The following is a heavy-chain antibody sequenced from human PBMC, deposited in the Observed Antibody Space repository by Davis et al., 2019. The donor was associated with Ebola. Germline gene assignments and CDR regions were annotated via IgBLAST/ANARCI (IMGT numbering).Heavy chain of an antibody. CDR3: TRQGRPTSDGGTEIPNY. CDR2: ISYDGSNK. V-gene: IGHV3-30*03. D-gene: IGHD4-23*01. Sequence: PGGSLRLSCAASGFTFSSYGMHWVRQAPGKGLEWVAVISYDGSNKYYADSVKGRFTISRDNSKDTLFLQMNNLRTEDTAFYFCTRQGRPTSDGGTEIPNYWGQGTLVTVSS. J-gene: IGHJ4*02. CDR1: GFTFSSYG.